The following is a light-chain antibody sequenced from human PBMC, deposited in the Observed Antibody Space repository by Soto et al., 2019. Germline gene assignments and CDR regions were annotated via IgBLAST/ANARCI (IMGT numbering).Light chain of an antibody. V-gene: IGLV2-14*01. CDR3: SSYTSSSSPGV. Sequence: QSALTQPASVSGSPGQSITISCTGTSSDVGGYNYVSWYQQHPGKAPKLMIYDVSNRPSGVSNRFSASKSGNTASLTISGRPAEDEAADYCSSYTSSSSPGVFGTGTKVTVL. J-gene: IGLJ1*01. CDR1: SSDVGGYNY. CDR2: DVS.